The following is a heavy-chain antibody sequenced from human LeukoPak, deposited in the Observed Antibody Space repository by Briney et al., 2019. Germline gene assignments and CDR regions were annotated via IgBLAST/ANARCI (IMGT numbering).Heavy chain of an antibody. Sequence: GGALRLSRAAPGVIFSNYTMTWGREAPGEGLEWVSHFCGRGGSTYYADSVRGRFTISRDNSKTTLYLQMNSLRAEDTAVYYCAKLALGGSPAAIDYWGQGTLVTVSS. V-gene: IGHV3-23*01. CDR2: FCGRGGST. CDR3: AKLALGGSPAAIDY. CDR1: GVIFSNYT. D-gene: IGHD3-16*01. J-gene: IGHJ4*02.